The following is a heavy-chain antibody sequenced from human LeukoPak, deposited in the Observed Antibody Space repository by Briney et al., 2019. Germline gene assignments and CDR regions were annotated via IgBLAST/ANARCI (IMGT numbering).Heavy chain of an antibody. Sequence: SETLSLTCAVYGGSFSGYYWSWIRQPPGKGLEWIGEINHSGSTNYNPSLKSRVTISVDTSKNQFSLKPSSVTAADTAVYYCARDVGGNYQYFDYWGQGTLVTVSS. D-gene: IGHD4-11*01. CDR2: INHSGST. CDR1: GGSFSGYY. CDR3: ARDVGGNYQYFDY. V-gene: IGHV4-34*01. J-gene: IGHJ4*02.